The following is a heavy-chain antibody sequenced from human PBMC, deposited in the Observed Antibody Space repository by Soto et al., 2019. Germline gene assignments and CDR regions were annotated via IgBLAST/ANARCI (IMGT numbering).Heavy chain of an antibody. J-gene: IGHJ4*01. D-gene: IGHD2-21*01. CDR3: ARTVEYDSIPYYYADF. CDR2: ISGYNGNT. CDR1: GYTFNTYA. V-gene: IGHV1-18*01. Sequence: GASVKVSCKASGYTFNTYAITWVRQAPGQGLEWMGWISGYNGNTNDAQTLQGRGTMTTDTSTSTAYLELRSLRSDDTAVYYCARTVEYDSIPYYYADFWGQGTLVTVSS.